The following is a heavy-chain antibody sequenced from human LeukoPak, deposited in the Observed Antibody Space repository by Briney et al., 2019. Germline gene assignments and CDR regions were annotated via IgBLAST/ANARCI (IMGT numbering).Heavy chain of an antibody. CDR3: ARDYGDYLGGKLSTRPFDY. CDR2: FDPEDGET. Sequence: ASVKVSCKVSGYTLTELSMHWVRQAPGKGLEWMGGFDPEDGETIYAQKFQGRVTMTEDTTTDTAYMELSSLRAEDTAVYYCARDYGDYLGGKLSTRPFDYWGQGTLVTVSS. CDR1: GYTLTELS. D-gene: IGHD4-17*01. J-gene: IGHJ4*02. V-gene: IGHV1-24*01.